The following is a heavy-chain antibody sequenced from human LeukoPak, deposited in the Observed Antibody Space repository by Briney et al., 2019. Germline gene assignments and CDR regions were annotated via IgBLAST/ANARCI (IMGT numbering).Heavy chain of an antibody. CDR3: ARGYDFWSGYPSFDY. CDR1: GFTFDDYG. V-gene: IGHV3-20*04. J-gene: IGHJ4*02. Sequence: PGGSLRLSCAASGFTFDDYGMSWVRQAPGKGLEWVSGINWNGGSTGYADSVKGRFTISRDNAKNSLYLQMNSLRAEDTALYYCARGYDFWSGYPSFDYWGQGTPVTVSS. D-gene: IGHD3-3*01. CDR2: INWNGGST.